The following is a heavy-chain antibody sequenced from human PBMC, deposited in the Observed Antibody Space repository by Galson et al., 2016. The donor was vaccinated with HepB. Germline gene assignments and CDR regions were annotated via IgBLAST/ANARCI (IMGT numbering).Heavy chain of an antibody. Sequence: SLRLSCAASGFPFSTHGMSWVRQAPGKGLEWVSGISGSGGSIYSADSVKGRFTISRDNSKNTLYLQMNSLRADDTAVYYCAKKSLVAGTATYVFDNWGQGTLVTVS. J-gene: IGHJ4*02. D-gene: IGHD6-19*01. CDR2: ISGSGGSI. CDR1: GFPFSTHG. V-gene: IGHV3-23*01. CDR3: AKKSLVAGTATYVFDN.